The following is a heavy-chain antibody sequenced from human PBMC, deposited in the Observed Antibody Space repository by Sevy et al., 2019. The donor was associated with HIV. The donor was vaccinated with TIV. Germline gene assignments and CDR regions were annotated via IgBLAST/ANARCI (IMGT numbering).Heavy chain of an antibody. J-gene: IGHJ1*01. Sequence: SETLSLTCAVYGGSFSGYYWSWIRQPPGKGLEWIGEINHSGSTNYNPSLKSRVTISVDTSKNQFSLKLSSVTAADTAVYYCVRGGFYYDSSGYPEYFQHWGQGTLVTVSS. CDR3: VRGGFYYDSSGYPEYFQH. CDR1: GGSFSGYY. V-gene: IGHV4-34*01. D-gene: IGHD3-22*01. CDR2: INHSGST.